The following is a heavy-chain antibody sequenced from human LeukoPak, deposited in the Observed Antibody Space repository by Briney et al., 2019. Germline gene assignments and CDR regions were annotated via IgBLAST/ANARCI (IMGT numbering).Heavy chain of an antibody. J-gene: IGHJ6*02. CDR1: GYTFTSYD. D-gene: IGHD4-23*01. CDR3: ARVGYGGYYYGMDV. V-gene: IGHV1-8*01. Sequence: GASVKVSCKASGYTFTSYDINWVRQATGQGLEWMGWMNPNSGNTGYAQRFQGRVTMTRNTSISTAYMELSSLRSEDTAVYYCARVGYGGYYYGMDVWGQGTTVTVSS. CDR2: MNPNSGNT.